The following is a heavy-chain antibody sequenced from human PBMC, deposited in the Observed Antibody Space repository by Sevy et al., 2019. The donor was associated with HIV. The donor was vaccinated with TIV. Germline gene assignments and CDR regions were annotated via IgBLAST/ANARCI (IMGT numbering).Heavy chain of an antibody. CDR3: ARDDYGGISYYYYYMDV. D-gene: IGHD4-17*01. CDR1: GYTFTSYG. J-gene: IGHJ6*03. CDR2: ISAYNGNT. Sequence: ASVKVSCKASGYTFTSYGISWVRQAPGQGLEWMGWISAYNGNTNYAQKLQGRVTMTTDTSTSTAYMELRSLRSDDTAVYYCARDDYGGISYYYYYMDVWGKGTTVTVSS. V-gene: IGHV1-18*01.